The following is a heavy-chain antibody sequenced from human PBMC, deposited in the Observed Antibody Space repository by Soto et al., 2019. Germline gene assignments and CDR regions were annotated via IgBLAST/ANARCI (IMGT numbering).Heavy chain of an antibody. CDR1: GYSISSGYY. J-gene: IGHJ6*02. Sequence: ASETLSLTCAVSGYSISSGYYWGWLRQPPGKGLEWIGSIYHGGSTYYNPSLNSRVTLSIDMTNNHVSLILNSVTAADTAVYYCARGVSDYYGSSDYYYYYGMDVWGQGTTVTVSS. CDR2: IYHGGST. CDR3: ARGVSDYYGSSDYYYYYGMDV. D-gene: IGHD3-10*01. V-gene: IGHV4-38-2*01.